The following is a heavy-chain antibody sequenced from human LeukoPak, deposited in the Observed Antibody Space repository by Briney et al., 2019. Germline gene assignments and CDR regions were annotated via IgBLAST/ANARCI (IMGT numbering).Heavy chain of an antibody. Sequence: GESLKISCQGSGYSFTSYWIAWVRQMPGKGLEWMGIICPGDSDTKYSPSFQGQVTISADKSISTAYLQWSSLTASDTAMYYCAVPAYYYDSSGYYGDYWGQGTLVAVSS. CDR3: AVPAYYYDSSGYYGDY. V-gene: IGHV5-51*01. CDR1: GYSFTSYW. CDR2: ICPGDSDT. D-gene: IGHD3-22*01. J-gene: IGHJ4*02.